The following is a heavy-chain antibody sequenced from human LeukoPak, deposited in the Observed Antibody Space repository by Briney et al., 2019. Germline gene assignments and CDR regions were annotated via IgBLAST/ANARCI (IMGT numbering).Heavy chain of an antibody. CDR3: ADYDFWSGFYYMDV. CDR1: GGSISSSSYY. Sequence: PSETLSLTCTVSGGSISSSSYYWGWIRQPPGKGLEWLGRIRYSGSTYYNPSLKSRVTISVDTSKNQFSLKLSSVTAADTAVYYCADYDFWSGFYYMDVWGKGTTVTVSS. J-gene: IGHJ6*03. D-gene: IGHD3-3*01. CDR2: IRYSGST. V-gene: IGHV4-39*01.